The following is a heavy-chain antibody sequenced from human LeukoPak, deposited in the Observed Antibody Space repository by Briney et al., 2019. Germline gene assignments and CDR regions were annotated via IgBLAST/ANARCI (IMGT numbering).Heavy chain of an antibody. D-gene: IGHD2-21*01. Sequence: GGSLRLSCAASGFTFSSYGMHWVRQAPGKALEWVAVISYDGNNKYYAESVKGRFTISRDNSKNTLYLQMNSLRADDTAVYYCAREVAPLYFHYGMDVWGEGTTVTVSS. J-gene: IGHJ6*01. V-gene: IGHV3-30*03. CDR1: GFTFSSYG. CDR2: ISYDGNNK. CDR3: AREVAPLYFHYGMDV.